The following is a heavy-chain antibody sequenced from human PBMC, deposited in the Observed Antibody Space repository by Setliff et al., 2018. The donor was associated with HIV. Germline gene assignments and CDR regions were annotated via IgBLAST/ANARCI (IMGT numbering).Heavy chain of an antibody. J-gene: IGHJ3*02. Sequence: SETLSLTCAVSGGSISSANWWSWVRQPPEQGLEWIGEIYHTGSTNYNPSLKSRVTISGDTSKNQFSLKLSSVTAADTAVYYCARGHYPYDSSGYYYDAFDIWGQGTTVTVSS. CDR1: GGSISSANW. CDR2: IYHTGST. CDR3: ARGHYPYDSSGYYYDAFDI. D-gene: IGHD3-22*01. V-gene: IGHV4-4*02.